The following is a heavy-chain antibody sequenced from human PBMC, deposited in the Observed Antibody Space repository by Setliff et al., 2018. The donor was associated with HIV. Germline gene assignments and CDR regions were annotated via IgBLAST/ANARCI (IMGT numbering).Heavy chain of an antibody. Sequence: ASVKVSCKTSGYTFTGYYMRWVRQAPGQGLEWMGRINPNSGGTNYAQKFQGRVTMTRDTSVSTAYMQLSSLRDDDMAVYYCAKDRYCSGGSCYSGNAFDLWGQGTMVTVSS. V-gene: IGHV1-2*06. J-gene: IGHJ3*01. CDR3: AKDRYCSGGSCYSGNAFDL. CDR1: GYTFTGYY. D-gene: IGHD2-15*01. CDR2: INPNSGGT.